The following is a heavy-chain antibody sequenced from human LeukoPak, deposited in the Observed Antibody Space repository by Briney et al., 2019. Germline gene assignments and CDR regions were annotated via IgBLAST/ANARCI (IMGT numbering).Heavy chain of an antibody. CDR3: TRDSQGSGTYSTDH. J-gene: IGHJ4*02. Sequence: PGGSLRLSCVASGFTFSSSWMSWVRQGPGKGPEWVANMNQDGSRKYYVDSVKGRFPISRDNAKNSLFLQMNGLRDEDTAVYYCTRDSQGSGTYSTDHWGQGTLVTVSS. V-gene: IGHV3-7*01. CDR2: MNQDGSRK. D-gene: IGHD3-10*01. CDR1: GFTFSSSW.